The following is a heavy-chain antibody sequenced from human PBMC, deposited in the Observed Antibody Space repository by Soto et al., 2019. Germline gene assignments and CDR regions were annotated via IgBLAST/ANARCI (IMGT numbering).Heavy chain of an antibody. V-gene: IGHV5-10-1*03. CDR2: IDPTDSYT. D-gene: IGHD6-6*01. Sequence: EVQLVQSGAEVKRPGESLRISCKGSGYNFPNYWVSWVRQMPGKGLEWLGRIDPTDSYTNYSPSFEGHVTISADESSSPASLQWSSLKASDTAIYYCARREKSSSPYHYHAMDVWGQGTTVTVSS. CDR3: ARREKSSSPYHYHAMDV. J-gene: IGHJ6*02. CDR1: GYNFPNYW.